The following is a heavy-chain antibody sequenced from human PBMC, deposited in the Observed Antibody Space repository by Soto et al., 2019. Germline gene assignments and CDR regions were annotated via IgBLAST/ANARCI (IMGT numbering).Heavy chain of an antibody. CDR3: VKQHHLYSRAWHN. CDR1: GYSFPSFW. V-gene: IGHV5-51*01. J-gene: IGHJ4*02. CDR2: IYPGDSET. D-gene: IGHD6-19*01. Sequence: GESLKISCKVSGYSFPSFWIGWVRQMPGKGLEWLGSIYPGDSETRYSPSFQGEVTISADKSITTAYLHGSSLRASDTATYYCVKQHHLYSRAWHNWGQGTLVTVSS.